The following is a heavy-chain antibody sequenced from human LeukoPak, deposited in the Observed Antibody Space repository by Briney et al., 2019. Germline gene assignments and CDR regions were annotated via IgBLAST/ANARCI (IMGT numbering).Heavy chain of an antibody. Sequence: SQTLSLTCTVSGGSISSGDYYWSWIRQSPGKGLEWIGYIYYSGSTFYNPSLKSRVTISVDTSKNQFSLKLSSVTAADTAVYYCARLSHYDSSGYYTLPENWGQGTLVTVSS. J-gene: IGHJ4*02. CDR1: GGSISSGDYY. D-gene: IGHD3-22*01. V-gene: IGHV4-30-4*08. CDR2: IYYSGST. CDR3: ARLSHYDSSGYYTLPEN.